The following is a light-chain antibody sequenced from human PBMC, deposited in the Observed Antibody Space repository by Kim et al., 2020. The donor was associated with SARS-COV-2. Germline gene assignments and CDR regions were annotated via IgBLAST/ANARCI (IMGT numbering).Light chain of an antibody. CDR1: NIGSKS. V-gene: IGLV3-21*03. J-gene: IGLJ1*01. Sequence: SYELTQPPSVSVAPGKTARITCGGNNIGSKSVHWYQQKPGQAPVLVVYDDRDRPSGIPERFSGSNSGNTATLTISGVEAGDEADYYCQVWDRTSDHYVF. CDR3: QVWDRTSDHYV. CDR2: DDR.